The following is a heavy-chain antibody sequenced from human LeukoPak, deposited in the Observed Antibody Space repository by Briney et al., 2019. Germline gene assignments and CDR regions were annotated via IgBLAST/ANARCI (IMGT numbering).Heavy chain of an antibody. D-gene: IGHD3-10*01. Sequence: PGGSLRLSCAASGFTFSSYWMHWVSQAPGKGLEWVGRIKSKTDGGTTDYAAPVKGRFAISRDDSKNTLYLQMNSLKTEDTAVYYCTTKIWFGELDYWGQGTLVTVSS. CDR2: IKSKTDGGTT. CDR1: GFTFSSYW. V-gene: IGHV3-15*01. J-gene: IGHJ4*02. CDR3: TTKIWFGELDY.